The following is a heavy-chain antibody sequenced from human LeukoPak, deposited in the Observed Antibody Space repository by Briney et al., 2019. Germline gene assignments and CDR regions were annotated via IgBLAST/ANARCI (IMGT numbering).Heavy chain of an antibody. Sequence: SETLSLTCTVSGGSISSYYWSWIRQPPGKGLEWIGYIYYSGSTNYNPSLKSRVTISVDTSKNQFSLKLSSVTAADTAVYYCARAPSYYYDSSGYYFHWYFDLWGRGTLVTVSS. CDR3: ARAPSYYYDSSGYYFHWYFDL. V-gene: IGHV4-59*01. J-gene: IGHJ2*01. CDR1: GGSISSYY. D-gene: IGHD3-22*01. CDR2: IYYSGST.